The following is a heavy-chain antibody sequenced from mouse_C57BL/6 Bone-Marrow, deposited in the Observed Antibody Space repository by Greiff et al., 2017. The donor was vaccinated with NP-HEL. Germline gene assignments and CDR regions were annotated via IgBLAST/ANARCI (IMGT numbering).Heavy chain of an antibody. Sequence: QVQLQQPGAELVRPGSSVKLSCKASGYTFTSYWMDWVKQRPGQGLEWIVNIYPSDSETHYNQKFKDKATLTVDKSSSTAYMQLSSLTSEDSAVYYCARGGYGRGDYWGQGTTLTVSS. J-gene: IGHJ2*01. CDR2: IYPSDSET. D-gene: IGHD1-1*01. CDR1: GYTFTSYW. CDR3: ARGGYGRGDY. V-gene: IGHV1-61*01.